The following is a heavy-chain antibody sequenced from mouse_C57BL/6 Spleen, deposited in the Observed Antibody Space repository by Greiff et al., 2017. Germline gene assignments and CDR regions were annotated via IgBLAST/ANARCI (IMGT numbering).Heavy chain of an antibody. CDR1: GFTFSSYT. Sequence: EVQRVESGGGLVKPGGSLKLSCAASGFTFSSYTMSWVRQTPEKRLEWVATISGGGGNTYYPDRVKGRFTISRDNAKNTLYLQRSSLRSEDTALYYCARRGYDYDAFAYWGQGTLVTVSA. D-gene: IGHD2-4*01. V-gene: IGHV5-9*01. CDR3: ARRGYDYDAFAY. J-gene: IGHJ3*01. CDR2: ISGGGGNT.